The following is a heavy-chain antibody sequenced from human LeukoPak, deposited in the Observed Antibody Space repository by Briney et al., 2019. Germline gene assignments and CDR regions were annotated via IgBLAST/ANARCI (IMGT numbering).Heavy chain of an antibody. D-gene: IGHD3-10*01. CDR3: ARDSATKVRGPVIGSTDF. Sequence: GGSLRLSCAASGFTFSSYSMNWVRQAPGKGLEWVSYISSSSTIYYADSVKGRFTISRDNAKNSLYLQMNSLRAEDTAVYYCARDSATKVRGPVIGSTDFWGQGTLVTVSS. CDR1: GFTFSSYS. V-gene: IGHV3-48*04. J-gene: IGHJ4*02. CDR2: ISSSSTI.